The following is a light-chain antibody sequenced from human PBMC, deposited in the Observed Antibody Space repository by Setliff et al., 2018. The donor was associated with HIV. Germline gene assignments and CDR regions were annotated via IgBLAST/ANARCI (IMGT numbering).Light chain of an antibody. CDR3: QVWDSSSDLGV. V-gene: IGLV3-21*03. Sequence: SYELTQPPSVSLAPGKTARITCGGNNIGRKSVHWYQQKPGQAPVLVVSDDSDRPSGIPERFSGSNSGNTATLTISRVEAGDEADYYCQVWDSSSDLGVFGTGTKVTVL. CDR1: NIGRKS. J-gene: IGLJ1*01. CDR2: DDS.